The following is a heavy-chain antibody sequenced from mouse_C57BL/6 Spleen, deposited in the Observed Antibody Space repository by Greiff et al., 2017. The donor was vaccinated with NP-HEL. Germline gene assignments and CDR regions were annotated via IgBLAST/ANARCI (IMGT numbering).Heavy chain of an antibody. Sequence: VQLQQSGPELVKPGASVKISCKASGYTFTDYYMNWVKQSHGKSLEWIGDINPNNGGTSYNQKFKGKATLTVDKSSSTAYMELRSLTSEDSAVYYCARQGYDYDGGVSYWGQGTLVTVSA. CDR2: INPNNGGT. CDR3: ARQGYDYDGGVSY. CDR1: GYTFTDYY. D-gene: IGHD2-4*01. V-gene: IGHV1-26*01. J-gene: IGHJ3*01.